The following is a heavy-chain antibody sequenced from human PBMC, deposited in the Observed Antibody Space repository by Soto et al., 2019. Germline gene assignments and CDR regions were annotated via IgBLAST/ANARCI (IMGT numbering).Heavy chain of an antibody. V-gene: IGHV3-23*01. CDR3: AKEDYGDPNWFDP. CDR2: ISGSGGST. J-gene: IGHJ5*02. CDR1: GFTFSSYA. Sequence: EVQLLESGGGLVQPGGSLRLSCAASGFTFSSYAMSWVRQAPGKGLEWVSAISGSGGSTYYADSVKGRFTISRDNSKTKMYLQMNSLRAEDTAVYYCAKEDYGDPNWFDPWGQGTLVTVSS. D-gene: IGHD4-17*01.